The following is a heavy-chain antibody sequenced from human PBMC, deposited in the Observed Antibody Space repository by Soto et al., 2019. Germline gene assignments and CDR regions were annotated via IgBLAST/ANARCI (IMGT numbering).Heavy chain of an antibody. J-gene: IGHJ6*02. CDR2: IKRKIDGEAT. Sequence: EVQLVESGGGLVKPGGSLRLSCAASGFSFSNAWMNWVHQAPGKGLEWVGRIKRKIDGEATDYAGPVKGRFTVFRDDSKSALYLQMNSLKGDDTAVYYCTTRSVEGVWGQGTTVTVS. CDR3: TTRSVEGV. CDR1: GFSFSNAW. V-gene: IGHV3-15*07. D-gene: IGHD2-15*01.